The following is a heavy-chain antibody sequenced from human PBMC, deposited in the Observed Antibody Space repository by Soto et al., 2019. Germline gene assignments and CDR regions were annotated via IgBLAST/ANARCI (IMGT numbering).Heavy chain of an antibody. CDR1: GFTFSNYA. J-gene: IGHJ4*02. D-gene: IGHD6-13*01. CDR3: AKRPLTAAGFDY. V-gene: IGHV3-23*01. Sequence: ESGGGLVQPGGSLRLSCAASGFTFSNYAMTWVRQAPGKVLEWVSVITGSGGGTYFVDSVKGRFTISRDNSKNTVYLQMNSLRAEDTAVYYCAKRPLTAAGFDYWGQGTLVTVSS. CDR2: ITGSGGGT.